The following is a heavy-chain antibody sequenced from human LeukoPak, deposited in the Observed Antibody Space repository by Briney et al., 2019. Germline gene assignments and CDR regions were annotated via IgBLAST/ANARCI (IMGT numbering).Heavy chain of an antibody. Sequence: GGSLRLSCAASGFTFSRHGMHWVRQAPGKGLDWVAFIRNDGSNQYYADSVTGRFIISRDNSKNALNLQMNSLRPEDTAVYYYAKGVGGSANYYYMDVWGKGTTVTVSS. D-gene: IGHD3-10*01. CDR3: AKGVGGSANYYYMDV. CDR2: IRNDGSNQ. V-gene: IGHV3-30*02. CDR1: GFTFSRHG. J-gene: IGHJ6*03.